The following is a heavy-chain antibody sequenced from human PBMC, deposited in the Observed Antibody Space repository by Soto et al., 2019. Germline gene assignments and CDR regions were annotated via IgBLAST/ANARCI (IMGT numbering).Heavy chain of an antibody. J-gene: IGHJ4*02. CDR1: EFTFSSYS. Sequence: EVQLVESGGGLVQPGGSLRLSCAASEFTFSSYSMNWARQAPGKGLEWISDISSSGNTIYYADSVKGRFTISRDNAKNTLYLQMNNLRVDGTAVYYCPIWVRGVTDYWGQGTLVTVSS. CDR3: PIWVRGVTDY. CDR2: ISSSGNTI. D-gene: IGHD3-10*01. V-gene: IGHV3-48*01.